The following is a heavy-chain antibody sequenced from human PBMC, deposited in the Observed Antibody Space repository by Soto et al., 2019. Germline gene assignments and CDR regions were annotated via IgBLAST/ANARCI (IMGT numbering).Heavy chain of an antibody. CDR1: GGSISSSSYY. CDR2: IYYSGST. Sequence: QLQLQESGPGLVKPSATLSLTCAVSGGSISSSSYYWGWLRQPSGGGLTWIGSIYYSGSTYYKPSLMSRGTTTVDTFKNQFTVKRTSVTAADTAGYYWARHRYSSSWYCEGEFDYWGQGTLVTVST. V-gene: IGHV4-39*01. D-gene: IGHD6-13*01. CDR3: ARHRYSSSWYCEGEFDY. J-gene: IGHJ4*02.